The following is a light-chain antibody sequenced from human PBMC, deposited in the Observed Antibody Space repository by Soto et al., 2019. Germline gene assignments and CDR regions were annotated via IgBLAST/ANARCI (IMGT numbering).Light chain of an antibody. CDR3: EQYNNWPRT. V-gene: IGKV3-15*01. J-gene: IGKJ1*01. CDR2: GAS. CDR1: QSVSSN. Sequence: EIVMTQSPATLSVSPGERATLSCRASQSVSSNLAWYQQKPGQAPRLLIYGASTSATGIPARFSCSGSGTEYTLTISSLQSEDFAVYYCEQYNNWPRTFGKGTKVEIK.